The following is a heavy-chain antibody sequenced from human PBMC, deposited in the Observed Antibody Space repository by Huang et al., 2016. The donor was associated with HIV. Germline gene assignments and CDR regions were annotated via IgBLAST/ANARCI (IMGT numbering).Heavy chain of an antibody. CDR3: AKVVRRDSSGRDGFDV. J-gene: IGHJ3*01. V-gene: IGHV5-51*01. CDR1: GYSFTSYW. D-gene: IGHD3-22*01. Sequence: EVQLVQSGAELKKPGESLKISCRASGYSFTSYWLGGVRQMPGKGLEWMGISYPDDSDSRYSPAFQGQVTISADKSINTAYLQWGSLKASDTAMYYCAKVVRRDSSGRDGFDVWGQGTLVTVSS. CDR2: SYPDDSDS.